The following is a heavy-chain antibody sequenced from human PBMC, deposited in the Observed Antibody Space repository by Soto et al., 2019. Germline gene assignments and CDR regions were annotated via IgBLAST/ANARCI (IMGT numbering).Heavy chain of an antibody. CDR3: ARRARPDFYYMDV. J-gene: IGHJ6*03. V-gene: IGHV3-64*01. CDR2: MSSNGVGT. CDR1: GFTLSGYA. D-gene: IGHD6-6*01. Sequence: ESGGGLAQPGGSLRLSCAASGFTLSGYAMDWVRQAPGKGLEYVSGMSSNGVGTYYANSVQGRFTISRDNSKNTVYLQMGSLRPEDMAVYYCARRARPDFYYMDVWGKGTTVTVSS.